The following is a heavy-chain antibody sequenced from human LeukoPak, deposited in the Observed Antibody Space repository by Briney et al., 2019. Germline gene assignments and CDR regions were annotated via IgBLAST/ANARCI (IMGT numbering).Heavy chain of an antibody. CDR3: ARGEGYYYDSSGYYILDY. J-gene: IGHJ4*02. CDR2: IYYSGST. D-gene: IGHD3-22*01. CDR1: GGSISSGGYS. V-gene: IGHV4-31*03. Sequence: SETLSLTCTVSGGSISSGGYSWSWIRQHPGKGLEWIGYIYYSGSTYYNPSLKSRVTISVDTSKNQFSLKLSSVTAADTAVYYCARGEGYYYDSSGYYILDYWGQGTLVTVSS.